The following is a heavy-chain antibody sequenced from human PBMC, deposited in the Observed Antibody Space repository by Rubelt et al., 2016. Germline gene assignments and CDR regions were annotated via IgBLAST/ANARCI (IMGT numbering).Heavy chain of an antibody. CDR1: GGSISSSSYY. J-gene: IGHJ4*02. D-gene: IGHD5-18*01. CDR3: ATNGGYNYGVGDY. V-gene: IGHV4-39*01. Sequence: QLRLQESGPGLVKPSETLSLTCTVSGGSISSSSYYWGWIRQPPGKGLEWIGSIDYSGSTYYNPSLKSRVTVSVDTSTNQFSLKLSSVTAADTAVYYCATNGGYNYGVGDYWGQGTLVTVSS. CDR2: IDYSGST.